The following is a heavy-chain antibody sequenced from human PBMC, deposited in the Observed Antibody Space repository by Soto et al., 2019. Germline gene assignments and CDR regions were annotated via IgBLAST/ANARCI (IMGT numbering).Heavy chain of an antibody. CDR3: AGDRAGGSYYFDY. CDR1: GYSFNRYG. CDR2: ISAYNGNT. Sequence: QVQLVQSGAEVKKPGASVKVSCKASGYSFNRYGISWVRQAPGQGLEWMGWISAYNGNTNYAQNLQGRVTMTTDTPTSTAYMELRSLRSDDTAVYYCAGDRAGGSYYFDYWGQGALVTVSS. D-gene: IGHD1-26*01. V-gene: IGHV1-18*01. J-gene: IGHJ4*02.